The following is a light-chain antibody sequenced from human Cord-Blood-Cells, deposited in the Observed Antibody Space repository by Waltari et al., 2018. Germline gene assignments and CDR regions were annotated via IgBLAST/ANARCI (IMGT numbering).Light chain of an antibody. J-gene: IGLJ2*01. Sequence: QSALTQPASVSGSPGQSITISCTGTSSDVGGYNYVSWYQQHPGKAPKLMIYDVSQRTSGGSNRFSGSKSGNTASLTISGLQAEDEADYYCSSYTSSSTLVVFGGGTKLTVL. CDR1: SSDVGGYNY. CDR2: DVS. V-gene: IGLV2-14*01. CDR3: SSYTSSSTLVV.